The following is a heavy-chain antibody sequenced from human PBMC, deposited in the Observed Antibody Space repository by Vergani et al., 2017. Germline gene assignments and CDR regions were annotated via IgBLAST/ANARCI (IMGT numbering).Heavy chain of an antibody. CDR3: ARGDGGRVRGVINYYMDV. D-gene: IGHD3-10*01. CDR1: GYTFTGYY. CDR2: INPNSGGT. V-gene: IGHV1-2*04. Sequence: QVQLVQSGAEVKKPGASVKVSCKASGYTFTGYYMHWVRQAPGQGLEWMGWINPNSGGTNYAQKFQGWVTMTRDTSISTAYMELSRLRSDDTAVYYCARGDGGRVRGVINYYMDVWGKGTTVTVSS. J-gene: IGHJ6*03.